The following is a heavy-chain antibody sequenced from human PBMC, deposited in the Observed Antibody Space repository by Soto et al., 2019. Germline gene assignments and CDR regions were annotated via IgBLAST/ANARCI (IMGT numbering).Heavy chain of an antibody. J-gene: IGHJ4*02. D-gene: IGHD3-16*01. Sequence: LRLSCAASGFTVSSNYMSWVRQAPGKGLKWVSVIYSGGSTYYADSVKGRFTISRDNSKNTLYLQMNSLRAEDTAVYYCARAHDYVLDFDYWGQGTLVTVSS. CDR3: ARAHDYVLDFDY. CDR1: GFTVSSNY. V-gene: IGHV3-53*01. CDR2: IYSGGST.